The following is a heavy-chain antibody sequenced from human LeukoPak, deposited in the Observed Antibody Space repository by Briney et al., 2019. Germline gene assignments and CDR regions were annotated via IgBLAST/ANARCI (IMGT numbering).Heavy chain of an antibody. J-gene: IGHJ4*02. CDR2: IYHSGST. CDR1: GGSISSSNW. Sequence: SGTLSLTCAVSGGSISSSNWWSWVRQPPGKGLEWIGEIYHSGSTNYNPSLKSRVTISVDKSKNQFSLKLSSVTAADTAVYYCARGQHYDYVWGSTWFDYWGQGTLVTVSS. V-gene: IGHV4-4*02. CDR3: ARGQHYDYVWGSTWFDY. D-gene: IGHD3-16*01.